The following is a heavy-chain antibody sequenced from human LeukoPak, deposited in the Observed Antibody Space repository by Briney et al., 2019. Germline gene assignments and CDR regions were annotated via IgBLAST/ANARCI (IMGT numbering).Heavy chain of an antibody. J-gene: IGHJ4*02. V-gene: IGHV5-51*01. Sequence: GESLKISCKISGYRLTNNWIGWVRQVPGKGLEWMGLIYPGDSDTRYSPSFQGQVTFSVDTSISTAYLQLSGLRASDTAIYYCVRFGLTSSLDYWGQGTLVTVSS. CDR1: GYRLTNNW. CDR3: VRFGLTSSLDY. CDR2: IYPGDSDT. D-gene: IGHD6-13*01.